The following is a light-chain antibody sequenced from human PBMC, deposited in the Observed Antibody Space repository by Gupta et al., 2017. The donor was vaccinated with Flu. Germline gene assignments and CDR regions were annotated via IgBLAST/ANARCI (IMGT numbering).Light chain of an antibody. J-gene: IGLJ2*01. CDR3: ATWDSSQSAVL. Sequence: QSVLMQPPSVSAAAVQKVTISCSGTATNIGLNYVSWYQVLQGKAPKLLISYSDKRPSGTPDRFSSSKSGTSASLAITGLQTGDEAEYYCATWDSSQSAVLFGGGTKLTVL. CDR1: ATNIGLNY. V-gene: IGLV1-51*01. CDR2: YSD.